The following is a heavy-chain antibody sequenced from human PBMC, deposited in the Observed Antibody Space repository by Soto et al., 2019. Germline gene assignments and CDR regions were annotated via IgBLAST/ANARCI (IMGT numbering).Heavy chain of an antibody. CDR3: AHVYGGYDNFDY. CDR2: IYWDDDK. V-gene: IGHV2-5*02. Sequence: QITLKGSGPSLGKTKQTLTLTCTFPGFSPSTRGVGVGRIRQPPGKALEWLALIYWDDDKRYSPSLKSRLTITKDTSKNQVVLTMTNMDPVDTATYYCAHVYGGYDNFDYWGQGTLVTVSS. CDR1: GFSPSTRGVG. D-gene: IGHD5-12*01. J-gene: IGHJ4*02.